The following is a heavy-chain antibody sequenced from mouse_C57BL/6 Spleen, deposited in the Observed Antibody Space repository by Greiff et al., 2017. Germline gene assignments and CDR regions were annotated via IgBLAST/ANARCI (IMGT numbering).Heavy chain of an antibody. CDR2: ISSGGDYI. CDR1: GFTFSSYA. Sequence: EVNLVESGEGLVKPGGSLKLSCAASGFTFSSYAMSWVRQTPEKRLEWVAYISSGGDYIYYADTVKGRFTISRDNARNTLYLQMSSLKSEDTAMYYCTRDRDAWFAYWGQGTLVTVSA. D-gene: IGHD2-14*01. CDR3: TRDRDAWFAY. J-gene: IGHJ3*01. V-gene: IGHV5-9-1*02.